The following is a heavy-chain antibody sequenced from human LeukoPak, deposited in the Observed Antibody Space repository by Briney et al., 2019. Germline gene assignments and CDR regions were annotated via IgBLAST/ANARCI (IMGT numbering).Heavy chain of an antibody. V-gene: IGHV3-23*01. Sequence: GGSLRLSCAASGFTFSSYAMSWVRQASGKGLEWVSAISGSGGSTYYADSVKGRFTISRDNSKNTLYLQMNSLGAEDTAVYYCAKEWSYYGSGSYGINWFDPWGQGTLVTVSS. CDR1: GFTFSSYA. CDR3: AKEWSYYGSGSYGINWFDP. J-gene: IGHJ5*02. D-gene: IGHD3-10*01. CDR2: ISGSGGST.